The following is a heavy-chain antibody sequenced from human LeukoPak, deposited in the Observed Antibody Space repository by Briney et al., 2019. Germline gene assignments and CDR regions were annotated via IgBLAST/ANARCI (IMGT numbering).Heavy chain of an antibody. CDR3: ARGTAMAQYYYFDY. J-gene: IGHJ4*02. Sequence: ASVKVSCKASGGTFSSYAISWVRQAPGQGLEWMGGIIPIFGTADFAQKFQGRVTITADKSTSTAYMELGSLRSEDTAVYYCARGTAMAQYYYFDYWGQGTLVTVSS. D-gene: IGHD5-18*01. V-gene: IGHV1-69*06. CDR2: IIPIFGTA. CDR1: GGTFSSYA.